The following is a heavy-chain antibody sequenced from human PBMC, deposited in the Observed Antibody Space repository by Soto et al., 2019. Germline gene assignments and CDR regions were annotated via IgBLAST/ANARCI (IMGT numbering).Heavy chain of an antibody. CDR1: GGSFSGYY. CDR2: INHSGST. J-gene: IGHJ5*02. V-gene: IGHV4-34*01. Sequence: SETLSLTCAVYGGSFSGYYWSWIRQPPGKGLEWIGEINHSGSTNYNPSLKSRVTISVDTSKNQFSLKLSSVTAADTAVYYCAIVVTGYSSSQDNNWFGPWGQGTLVTVSS. CDR3: AIVVTGYSSSQDNNWFGP. D-gene: IGHD6-13*01.